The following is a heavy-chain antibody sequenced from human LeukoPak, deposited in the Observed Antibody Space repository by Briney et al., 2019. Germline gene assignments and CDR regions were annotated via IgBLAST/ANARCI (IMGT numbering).Heavy chain of an antibody. D-gene: IGHD4-11*01. Sequence: GGSLRLSCAASGFTFDDYGMNWVRQPPGKGLEWVCNINWNGGSTSYADSLKGRLTISRDNAKNSLYLQMNSLRAEDTAVYYCARGYSNYGYAFDIWGQGTMVTVSS. CDR1: GFTFDDYG. V-gene: IGHV3-20*04. CDR3: ARGYSNYGYAFDI. CDR2: INWNGGST. J-gene: IGHJ3*02.